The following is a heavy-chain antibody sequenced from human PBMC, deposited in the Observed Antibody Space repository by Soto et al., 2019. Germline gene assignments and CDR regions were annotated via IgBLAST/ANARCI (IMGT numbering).Heavy chain of an antibody. Sequence: EVRLLESGGALVQPGGSLRLSCAASGFTFSSYAMSWVRQAPGKGLEWVSGITGSGGSTKYADSVIGRFTISRDNSKNTLFLQMNSLRAEGAAVYYCAKARCTDGWYQFDYWGQGTVVTVSS. D-gene: IGHD6-19*01. J-gene: IGHJ4*02. CDR1: GFTFSSYA. V-gene: IGHV3-23*01. CDR2: ITGSGGST. CDR3: AKARCTDGWYQFDY.